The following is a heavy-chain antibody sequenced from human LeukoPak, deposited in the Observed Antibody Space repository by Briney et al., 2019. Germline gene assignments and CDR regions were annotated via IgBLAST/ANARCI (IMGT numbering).Heavy chain of an antibody. CDR3: ARGGDYLFDY. D-gene: IGHD4-17*01. V-gene: IGHV4-59*01. J-gene: IGHJ4*02. CDR2: IYYSGTT. CDR1: GGSISSYC. Sequence: SETLSLTCTVSGGSISSYCWSWIRQPPGKGLECIGYIYYSGTTNYNPSLKSRVTISVDTSKNQFSLKLRSVTAADTAVYYCARGGDYLFDYWGQGTLVTVSS.